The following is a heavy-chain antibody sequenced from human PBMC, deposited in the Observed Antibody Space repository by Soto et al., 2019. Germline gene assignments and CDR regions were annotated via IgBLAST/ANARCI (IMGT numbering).Heavy chain of an antibody. J-gene: IGHJ3*02. CDR3: ARDSPYDFWSGYSNAFDI. CDR2: IYYSGST. Sequence: PSETLSLTCTVSGGSIGSGGYYWSWIRQHPGKGLEWIGYIYYSGSTYYSPSLKSRVTISLDTSKNQFSLKLSSVTAADTAVYYCARDSPYDFWSGYSNAFDIWGQGTMVTVSS. CDR1: GGSIGSGGYY. V-gene: IGHV4-31*03. D-gene: IGHD3-3*01.